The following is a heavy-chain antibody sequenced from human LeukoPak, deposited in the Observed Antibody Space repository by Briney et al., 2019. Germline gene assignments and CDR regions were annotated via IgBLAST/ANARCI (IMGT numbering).Heavy chain of an antibody. CDR3: AKDSRYSSVRASTDY. J-gene: IGHJ4*02. CDR2: ISGSGGST. V-gene: IGHV3-23*01. D-gene: IGHD5-18*01. CDR1: GFTFSSYA. Sequence: GGSLRLSCAASGFTFSSYAKSWVRQAPGKGLEWVSAISGSGGSTYYADSVKGRFTISRDNSKNTLYLQMNSLRAEDTAVYYCAKDSRYSSVRASTDYWGQGTLVTVSS.